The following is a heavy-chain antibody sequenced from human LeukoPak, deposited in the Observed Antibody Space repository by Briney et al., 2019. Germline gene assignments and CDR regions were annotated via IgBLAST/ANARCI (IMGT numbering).Heavy chain of an antibody. CDR2: VFYSGTT. CDR3: ARGGYQQTSTFDF. J-gene: IGHJ4*02. CDR1: GDSISSSPYY. D-gene: IGHD5-18*01. V-gene: IGHV4-39*07. Sequence: SETLSLTCAVSGDSISSSPYYWVWIRQPPGKGLEWIGGVFYSGTTYYNPSLKSRVTISVDTSKDQFSLQLRSVTAADTAVYYCARGGYQQTSTFDFWGQGTLVTVSS.